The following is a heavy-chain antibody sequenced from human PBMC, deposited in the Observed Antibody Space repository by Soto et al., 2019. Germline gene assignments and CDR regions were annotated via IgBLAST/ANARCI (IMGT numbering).Heavy chain of an antibody. CDR1: GYTFTSYD. CDR3: ARGGVFFFAATTSPFDS. V-gene: IGHV1-8*01. D-gene: IGHD2-2*01. Sequence: QVQLVQSGAEVKKPGASVKVSCKASGYTFTSYDINWVRQATGQGLEWMGWMNPTSGNTGYAQKFQGRVTLTRHTCIRTAYMERSSLRSADTAVYYCARGGVFFFAATTSPFDSWGQGTLVTVSS. J-gene: IGHJ4*02. CDR2: MNPTSGNT.